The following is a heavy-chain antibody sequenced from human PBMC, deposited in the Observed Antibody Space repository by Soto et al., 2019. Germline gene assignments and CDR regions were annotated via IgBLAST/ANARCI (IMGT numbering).Heavy chain of an antibody. CDR1: GGSISSGGYS. CDR3: ARGGSYGLNY. V-gene: IGHV4-30-2*01. D-gene: IGHD5-18*01. J-gene: IGHJ4*02. Sequence: SETLSLTCAVSGGSISSGGYSWSWIRQPPGKGLEWIGYIYHSGSTYYNPSLKSRVTISVDRSKNQFSLKLSSVTAADTAVYYCARGGSYGLNYWGQGALVTVSS. CDR2: IYHSGST.